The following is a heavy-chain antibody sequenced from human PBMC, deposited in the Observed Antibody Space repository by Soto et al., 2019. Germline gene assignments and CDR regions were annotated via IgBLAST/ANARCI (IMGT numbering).Heavy chain of an antibody. J-gene: IGHJ6*02. CDR1: GFSLSTSGVG. V-gene: IGHV2-5*01. CDR2: IYWNDDK. CDR3: AHRLQGRPDYYYYGMDV. Sequence: SGPTLANPTQTFTLTCTYSGFSLSTSGVGVGWIRQPPGKALEWLSLIYWNDDKRYSTALKSRLTNTKDTSKNQVVLTMTNMDTVDTATYYGAHRLQGRPDYYYYGMDVWGQGTTVTVSS. D-gene: IGHD4-4*01.